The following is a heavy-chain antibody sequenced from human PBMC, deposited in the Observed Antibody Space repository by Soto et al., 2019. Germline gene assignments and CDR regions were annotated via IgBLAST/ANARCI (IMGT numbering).Heavy chain of an antibody. CDR1: GGTFSSYT. CDR2: IIPILGIA. Sequence: ASVKVSFKASGGTFSSYTISWVRQAPGQGLEWMGRIIPILGIANYAQKLQGRVTITTDTSASTAYMELSSLRSEDTAVYYCARDVAAADYWGQGTLVTVSS. V-gene: IGHV1-69*04. D-gene: IGHD6-13*01. J-gene: IGHJ4*02. CDR3: ARDVAAADY.